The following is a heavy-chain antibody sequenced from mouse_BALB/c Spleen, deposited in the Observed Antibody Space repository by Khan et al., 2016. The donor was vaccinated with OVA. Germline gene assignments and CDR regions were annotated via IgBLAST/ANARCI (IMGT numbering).Heavy chain of an antibody. Sequence: VQLQESGPGLVAPSQTLSITCTVSGFSLSNYGVHWVRQPPGKGLEWLGVIWAGGSTNHHSALMSRLSIRTDDSKSQVFLKMNSVQTDDTAMYYCARAFYNGAWFDYWGQGTLVTVSA. J-gene: IGHJ3*01. CDR1: GFSLSNYG. D-gene: IGHD1-3*01. CDR2: IWAGGST. CDR3: ARAFYNGAWFDY. V-gene: IGHV2-9*02.